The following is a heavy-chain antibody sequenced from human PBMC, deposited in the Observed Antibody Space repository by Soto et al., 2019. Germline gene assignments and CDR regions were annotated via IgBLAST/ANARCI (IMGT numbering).Heavy chain of an antibody. Sequence: QVQVVESGGAVVNLGRPLRLSCAASEFTLASFGMHWVRRAPGKGRGGVPLIWNDGSKKSYGDSVKGRFTISRDNSRNTVYLQMNSLRADDTAVYYCARDASYYSLWSGYYPSRNGMDVWGQGTTVTVSS. V-gene: IGHV3-33*01. D-gene: IGHD3-3*01. CDR1: EFTLASFG. J-gene: IGHJ6*02. CDR3: ARDASYYSLWSGYYPSRNGMDV. CDR2: IWNDGSKK.